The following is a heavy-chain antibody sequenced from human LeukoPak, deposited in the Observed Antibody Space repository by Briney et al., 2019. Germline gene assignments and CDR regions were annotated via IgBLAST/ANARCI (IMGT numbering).Heavy chain of an antibody. CDR3: ATYYYDSSGYYSGGPDAFDI. V-gene: IGHV3-23*01. Sequence: GASLRLSCAASGFTFSSYAMSWVRQAPGKGLEWVSAISGSGGSTYYADSVKGRFTISRDNSKNTLYLQMNSLRAEDTAVYYCATYYYDSSGYYSGGPDAFDIWGQGTMVTVSS. J-gene: IGHJ3*02. CDR1: GFTFSSYA. D-gene: IGHD3-22*01. CDR2: ISGSGGST.